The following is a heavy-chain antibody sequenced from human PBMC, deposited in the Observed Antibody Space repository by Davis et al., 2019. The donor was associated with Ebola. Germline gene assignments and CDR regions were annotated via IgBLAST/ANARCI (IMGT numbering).Heavy chain of an antibody. CDR1: GYTFTSYD. CDR2: MNPNSGNT. J-gene: IGHJ4*02. D-gene: IGHD3-22*01. Sequence: ASVKVSCKASGYTFTSYDINWVRQATGQGLEWMGWMNPNSGNTDYAQKFQGRVTMTRDTSITTAYMELSSLRSTDTAVYFCARTNFHFDSSGQGYSFDYWGQGTLVTVSS. CDR3: ARTNFHFDSSGQGYSFDY. V-gene: IGHV1-8*01.